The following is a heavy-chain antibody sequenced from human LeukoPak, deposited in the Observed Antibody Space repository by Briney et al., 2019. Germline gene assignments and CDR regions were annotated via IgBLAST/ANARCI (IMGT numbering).Heavy chain of an antibody. D-gene: IGHD3-10*01. CDR3: ARVYYGSGSYYKYDY. Sequence: ASVKVSCKASGGTFSSYATNWVRQATGQGLEWMGWMNPNSGNTGYAQKFQGRVTMTGNTSISTAYMELSSLRSEDTAVYYCARVYYGSGSYYKYDYWGQGTLVTVSS. CDR1: GGTFSSYA. J-gene: IGHJ4*02. V-gene: IGHV1-8*01. CDR2: MNPNSGNT.